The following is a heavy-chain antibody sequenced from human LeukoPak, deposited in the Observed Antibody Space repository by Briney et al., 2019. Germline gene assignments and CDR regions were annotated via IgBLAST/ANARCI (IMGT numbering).Heavy chain of an antibody. Sequence: GGSLRLSCEASGFTFSSYWMNWARQAPGKGLEWVASINHNGNVNYYVDSVKGRLTISRDNAKNSLYLQMSNLRAEDTAVYFCARGGGLDVWGQGATVTVSS. J-gene: IGHJ6*02. CDR3: ARGGGLDV. CDR1: GFTFSSYW. CDR2: INHNGNVN. V-gene: IGHV3-7*03. D-gene: IGHD3-16*01.